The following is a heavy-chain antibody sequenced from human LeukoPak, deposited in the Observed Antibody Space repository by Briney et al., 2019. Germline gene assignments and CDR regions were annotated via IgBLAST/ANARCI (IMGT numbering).Heavy chain of an antibody. D-gene: IGHD4-23*01. Sequence: GGSLRLSCAACGFTFSSYEMNWVRQAPGKGLEWVSYISSSGSTIYYADSVKGRFTISRHNAKNSLYLQMNSLRAEDTAVYYCARGALYGGNDYWGQGTLVTVSS. CDR1: GFTFSSYE. J-gene: IGHJ4*02. CDR3: ARGALYGGNDY. V-gene: IGHV3-48*03. CDR2: ISSSGSTI.